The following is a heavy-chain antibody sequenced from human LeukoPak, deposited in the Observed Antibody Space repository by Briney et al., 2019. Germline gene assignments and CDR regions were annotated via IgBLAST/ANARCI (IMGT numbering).Heavy chain of an antibody. CDR1: GGSIISSTYY. CDR2: IYYSGST. D-gene: IGHD6-13*01. V-gene: IGHV4-39*07. CDR3: ARDRGIAAAADAFDI. J-gene: IGHJ3*02. Sequence: PSETLSLTCTVSGGSIISSTYYWGWIRQPPGTGLEWIGSIYYSGSTYYNPSLKSRVTISVDTSKNQFSLKLNSVTAADTAVYYCARDRGIAAAADAFDIWGQGTMVTVSS.